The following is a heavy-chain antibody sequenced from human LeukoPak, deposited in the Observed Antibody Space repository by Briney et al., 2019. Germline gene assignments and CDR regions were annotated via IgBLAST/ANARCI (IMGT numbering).Heavy chain of an antibody. CDR3: ARPTSSGWYYFDY. V-gene: IGHV1-8*01. Sequence: ASVKVSCKASGYTFTSYDINWVRQATGQGLEWMGWMNPNSGNTGYAQKFQGRVIMTRNTSISTAYMELSSLRSEDTAVYYCARPTSSGWYYFDYWGQGTLVTVSS. CDR1: GYTFTSYD. J-gene: IGHJ4*02. CDR2: MNPNSGNT. D-gene: IGHD6-19*01.